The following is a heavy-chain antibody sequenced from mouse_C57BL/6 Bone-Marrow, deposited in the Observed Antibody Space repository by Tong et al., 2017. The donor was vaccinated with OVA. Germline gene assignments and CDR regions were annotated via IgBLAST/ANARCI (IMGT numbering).Heavy chain of an antibody. V-gene: IGHV1S56*01. CDR1: GYTFTSYD. Sequence: GYTFTSYDINWVKQRPGQGLEWIGWIYPGDGSTKYNEKFKGKATLTADKSSSTAYMQLSSLTSEDSAVYFCARRPLRPFFDYWGQG. D-gene: IGHD1-2*01. J-gene: IGHJ2*01. CDR2: IYPGDGST. CDR3: ARRPLRPFFDY.